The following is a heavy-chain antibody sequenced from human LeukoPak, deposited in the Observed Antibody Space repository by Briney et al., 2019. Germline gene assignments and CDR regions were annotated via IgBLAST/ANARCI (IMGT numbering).Heavy chain of an antibody. V-gene: IGHV4-59*01. Sequence: SETLSLTCTVYGGSISSYYWSWIRQPPGKGLEWIGYIYYSGSTNYNPSLKSRVTISVDTSKNQFSLKLSSVTAADTAVYYCARNYDFWSGVLDYWGQGTLVTVSS. CDR3: ARNYDFWSGVLDY. CDR2: IYYSGST. D-gene: IGHD3-3*01. J-gene: IGHJ4*02. CDR1: GGSISSYY.